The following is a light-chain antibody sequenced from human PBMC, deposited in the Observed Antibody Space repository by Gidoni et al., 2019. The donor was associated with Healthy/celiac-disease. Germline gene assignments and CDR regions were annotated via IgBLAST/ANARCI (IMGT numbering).Light chain of an antibody. CDR3: QQSYSTLKT. J-gene: IGKJ1*01. CDR1: QSISSY. V-gene: IGKV1-39*01. Sequence: DIQMTQSPSSLSASVGDRVTTTSRASQSISSYLNWYQQKPGKAPKLLIYAASSLQSGVPSKYSGSGSGTDFTLTISSLQPEDFATYYCQQSYSTLKTFGQGTKVEIK. CDR2: AAS.